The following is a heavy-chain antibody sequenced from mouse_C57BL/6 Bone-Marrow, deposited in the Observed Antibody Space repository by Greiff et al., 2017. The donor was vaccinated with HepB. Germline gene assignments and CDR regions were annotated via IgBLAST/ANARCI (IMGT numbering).Heavy chain of an antibody. CDR2: IDPENGDT. Sequence: VQLQHSGAELVRPGASVKLSCTASGFNIKDDYMHWVKQRPEQGLEWIGWIDPENGDTEYASKFQGKATITADTSSNTAYLQLSSLTSEDTAVYYCTTRVGLYYYGSSLFAYWGQGTLVTVSA. CDR3: TTRVGLYYYGSSLFAY. J-gene: IGHJ3*01. CDR1: GFNIKDDY. V-gene: IGHV14-4*01. D-gene: IGHD1-1*01.